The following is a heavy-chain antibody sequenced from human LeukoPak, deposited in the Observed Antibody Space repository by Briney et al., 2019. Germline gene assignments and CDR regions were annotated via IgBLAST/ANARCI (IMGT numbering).Heavy chain of an antibody. Sequence: GRSLRLSCAASGFTLGDYDIHWVRQAPGKGPEWVSSISSNSDTIAYAEPVKGRFTVSRDNTINSLYLQMDSLRVEDTALYYCLTSSFDHWGQGTLVTVSS. CDR3: LTSSFDH. V-gene: IGHV3-9*01. CDR1: GFTLGDYD. J-gene: IGHJ4*02. CDR2: ISSNSDTI.